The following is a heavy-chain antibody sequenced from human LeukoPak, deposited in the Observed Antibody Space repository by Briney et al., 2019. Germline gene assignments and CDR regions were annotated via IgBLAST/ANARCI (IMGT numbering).Heavy chain of an antibody. CDR2: ISGGGGST. Sequence: SGRSLRLSCAASAFTFSNYAMSWVRQAPGKGLEWVAGISGGGGSTYYADSVEGRLTISRDNSKNTLYLQIDSLRAEDTAVYYCAKVGIRISLIVVVFTTADDWYFDLWGRGTLVTVSS. V-gene: IGHV3-23*01. CDR1: AFTFSNYA. J-gene: IGHJ2*01. D-gene: IGHD3-22*01. CDR3: AKVGIRISLIVVVFTTADDWYFDL.